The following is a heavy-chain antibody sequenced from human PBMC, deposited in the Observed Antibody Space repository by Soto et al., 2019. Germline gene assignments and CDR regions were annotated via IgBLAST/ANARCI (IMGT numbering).Heavy chain of an antibody. CDR2: INHSGST. CDR1: GGSFSGYY. J-gene: IGHJ4*02. V-gene: IGHV4-34*01. D-gene: IGHD3-10*01. Sequence: SETLSLTCAVYGGSFSGYYWSWIRQPPGKGLEWIGEINHSGSTNYNPSLKSRVTISVDTSKNQFSLKLSSVTAADTAVYYCARDKKTYYYGSGSPIFDYWGQGTLVTV. CDR3: ARDKKTYYYGSGSPIFDY.